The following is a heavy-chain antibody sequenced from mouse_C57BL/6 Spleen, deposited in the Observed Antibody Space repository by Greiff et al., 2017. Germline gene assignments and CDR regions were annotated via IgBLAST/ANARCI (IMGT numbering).Heavy chain of an antibody. CDR1: GYAFSSYW. CDR2: IYPGDGDT. CDR3: ARQSTMVPLDY. J-gene: IGHJ2*01. Sequence: VQLQQSGAELVKPGASVKISCKASGYAFSSYWMNWVKQRPGKGLEWIGQIYPGDGDTNYNGKFKGKATLTADKSSSTAYMQLSSLTSEDSAVYFCARQSTMVPLDYWGQGTTLTVSS. V-gene: IGHV1-80*01. D-gene: IGHD2-1*01.